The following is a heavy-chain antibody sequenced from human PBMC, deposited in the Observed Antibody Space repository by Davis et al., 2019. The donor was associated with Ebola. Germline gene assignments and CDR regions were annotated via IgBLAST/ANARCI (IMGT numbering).Heavy chain of an antibody. D-gene: IGHD2-8*01. CDR1: GFTFSSYS. Sequence: GESLKISCAASGFTFSSYSMNWVRQAPGKGQEWVSSISSSSSYIYYADSVKGRFTISRDNAKNSLYLQMNSLRAEDTAVYYCAREVSVCYFDYWGQGTLVTVSS. CDR2: ISSSSSYI. V-gene: IGHV3-21*01. J-gene: IGHJ4*02. CDR3: AREVSVCYFDY.